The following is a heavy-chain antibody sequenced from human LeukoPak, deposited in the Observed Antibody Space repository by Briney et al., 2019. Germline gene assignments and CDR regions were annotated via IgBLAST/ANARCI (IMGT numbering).Heavy chain of an antibody. Sequence: ASVKVSCKASGYTFPSYFMHWVRQAPGQGLEWMGIINPTGGGTTYAQKFQGRVTMTRDTSTSTVYMELSSLRSGDTAVYYCARTAARRFDYWGQGTLVTVSS. D-gene: IGHD6-6*01. V-gene: IGHV1-46*01. J-gene: IGHJ4*02. CDR3: ARTAARRFDY. CDR1: GYTFPSYF. CDR2: INPTGGGT.